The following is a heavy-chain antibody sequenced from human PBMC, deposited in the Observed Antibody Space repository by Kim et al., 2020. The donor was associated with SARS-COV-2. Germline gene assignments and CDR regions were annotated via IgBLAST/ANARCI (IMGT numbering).Heavy chain of an antibody. V-gene: IGHV4-39*02. CDR2: IYYTGDT. D-gene: IGHD6-6*01. CDR3: ARLEYSSSSRLFDP. CDR1: GGSVSSSNYY. J-gene: IGHJ5*02. Sequence: SETLSLTCTVSGGSVSSSNYYWGWIRQPPGKGLEWIGNIYYTGDTYYNPSLKSRVTISVDTSKNHFPLKLSPLTAADTAVYYCARLEYSSSSRLFDPWGQGTLVTVSS.